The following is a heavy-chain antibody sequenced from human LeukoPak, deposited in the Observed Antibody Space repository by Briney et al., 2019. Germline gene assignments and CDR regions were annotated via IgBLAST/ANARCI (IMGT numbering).Heavy chain of an antibody. D-gene: IGHD3-22*01. CDR3: ARGTYYYESSGYYSYYYMDV. Sequence: GASVKVSCKASGYTFTSYDINWVRQATGQGLEWMGWMNPNSGNTGYAQKFQGRVTITRNTSISTAYMELSSLRSEDTAVYYCARGTYYYESSGYYSYYYMDVLGKGTTVTVSS. CDR1: GYTFTSYD. V-gene: IGHV1-8*03. CDR2: MNPNSGNT. J-gene: IGHJ6*03.